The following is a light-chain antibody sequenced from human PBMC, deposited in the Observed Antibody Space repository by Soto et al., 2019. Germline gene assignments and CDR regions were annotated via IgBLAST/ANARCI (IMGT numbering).Light chain of an antibody. CDR1: QSVSSSF. CDR3: QQYYSYPWT. CDR2: GAS. J-gene: IGKJ1*01. Sequence: IRLCQSPGTLSLYPGERATLSCRASQSVSSSFLAWYQHKPGQAPRLLIYGASSRATGIPDRFSGSGSGTDFTLTISCLQSEDFATYYCQQYYSYPWTFGQGTMVDIK. V-gene: IGKV3-20*01.